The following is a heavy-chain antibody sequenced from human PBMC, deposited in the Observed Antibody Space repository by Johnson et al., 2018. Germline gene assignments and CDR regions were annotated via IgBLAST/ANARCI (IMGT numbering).Heavy chain of an antibody. CDR3: TTRYATGTGEAFEHI. CDR1: DFTFTNAW. J-gene: IGHJ3*02. D-gene: IGHD2-8*01. CDR2: IKSKIAGGTT. V-gene: IGHV3-15*07. Sequence: EVQLVESGGGLVKPGGSLRLSCVGSDFTFTNAWMHWVRQAPGKGPEWVGRIKSKIAGGTTDYSAPVKGRFTISRDDSKNTLYLQMSSLKTEDTAVYYCTTRYATGTGEAFEHIWGHGTMVTVSS.